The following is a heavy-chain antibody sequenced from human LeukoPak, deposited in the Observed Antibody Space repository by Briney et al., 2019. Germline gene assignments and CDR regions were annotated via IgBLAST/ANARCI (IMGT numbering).Heavy chain of an antibody. V-gene: IGHV3-48*03. Sequence: GGSLSLSCAASGFTFSSYEMNWVRQAPGEGLEWVSYISSSGSTIYYADSVKGRFTISRDNAKNSLYLQMNSLRAEDTAVYYCGSAFGGVIGTWGQGTLVTVSS. CDR2: ISSSGSTI. D-gene: IGHD3-16*02. CDR1: GFTFSSYE. CDR3: GSAFGGVIGT. J-gene: IGHJ5*02.